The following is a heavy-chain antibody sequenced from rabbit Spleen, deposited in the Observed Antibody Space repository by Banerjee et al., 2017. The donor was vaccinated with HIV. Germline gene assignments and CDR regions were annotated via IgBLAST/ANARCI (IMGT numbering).Heavy chain of an antibody. CDR1: GFSLSNNYV. Sequence: QSLQESGGGLFQPGGSLALTCKASGFSLSNNYVMCWVRQAPGKGLEWITCIGAGSGGTYYASWAKGRFTISKTSSTTVTLQMTSLTAADTATYFCARETSSGWGVVSYYFNLWGPGTLVTVS. V-gene: IGHV1S40*01. CDR2: IGAGSGGT. D-gene: IGHD4-1*01. J-gene: IGHJ4*01. CDR3: ARETSSGWGVVSYYFNL.